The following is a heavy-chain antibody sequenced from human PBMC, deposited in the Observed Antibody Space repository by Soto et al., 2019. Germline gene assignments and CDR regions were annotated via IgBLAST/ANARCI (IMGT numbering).Heavy chain of an antibody. CDR1: GGSISSYY. V-gene: IGHV4-59*12. CDR3: ARGEEPPAAGFNRGVERDYNWFDP. Sequence: TSETLSLTCTVSGGSISSYYWSWIRQPPGKGLEWIGYIYYSGSTNYNPSLKSRVTISVDTSKNQFSLKLSSVTAADTAVYYCARGEEPPAAGFNRGVERDYNWFDPWGQGTLVTVSS. D-gene: IGHD6-13*01. CDR2: IYYSGST. J-gene: IGHJ5*02.